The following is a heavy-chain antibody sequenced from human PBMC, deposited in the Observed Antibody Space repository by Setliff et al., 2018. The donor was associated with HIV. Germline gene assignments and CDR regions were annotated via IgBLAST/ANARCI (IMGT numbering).Heavy chain of an antibody. V-gene: IGHV1-18*01. Sequence: ASVKVSCKASGYTFTSYGISWVRQAPGQGLEWMGWISAYNGNTNYAQKLQGRVTMTQDTSTDTAYMELSSLRSEDTALYYCAREAYSYGYVLPATRFGYYFDSWGQGTLVTVSS. D-gene: IGHD5-18*01. CDR2: ISAYNGNT. J-gene: IGHJ4*02. CDR1: GYTFTSYG. CDR3: AREAYSYGYVLPATRFGYYFDS.